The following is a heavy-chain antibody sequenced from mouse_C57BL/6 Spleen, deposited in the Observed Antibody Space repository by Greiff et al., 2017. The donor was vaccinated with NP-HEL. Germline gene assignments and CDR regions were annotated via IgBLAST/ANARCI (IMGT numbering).Heavy chain of an antibody. J-gene: IGHJ2*01. V-gene: IGHV5-4*01. CDR2: ISDGGSYT. CDR3: ARDRTSYYFDY. CDR1: GFTFSSYA. Sequence: EVQLQESGGGLVKPGGSLKLSCAASGFTFSSYAMSWVRQTPEKRLEWVATISDGGSYTYYPDNVKGRFTISRDNAKNNLYLQMSHLKSEDTAMYYCARDRTSYYFDYWGQGTTLTVSS.